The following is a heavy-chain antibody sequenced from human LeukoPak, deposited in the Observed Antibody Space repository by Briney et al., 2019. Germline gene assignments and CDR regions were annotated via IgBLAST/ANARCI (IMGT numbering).Heavy chain of an antibody. V-gene: IGHV3-7*01. D-gene: IGHD2-15*01. Sequence: GGSLRLSCAASGFTFSSYWMSWVRQAPGKGLEWVANINQDGSEKYYVDSVKGRFTISRDNAKNSLYLQMNSLRAEDTAVYYCARASDIVVVVAEGVDYWGQGTLVTVSS. CDR3: ARASDIVVVVAEGVDY. J-gene: IGHJ4*02. CDR1: GFTFSSYW. CDR2: INQDGSEK.